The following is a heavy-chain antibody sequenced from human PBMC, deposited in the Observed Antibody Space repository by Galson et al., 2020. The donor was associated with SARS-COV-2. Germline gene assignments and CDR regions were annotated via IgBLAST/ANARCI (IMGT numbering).Heavy chain of an antibody. V-gene: IGHV3-30-3*01. D-gene: IGHD3-10*01. CDR1: GFTFSSYA. CDR3: ARTLYSYGSFYFDY. J-gene: IGHJ4*02. CDR2: ISYDGSNK. Sequence: GESLKISCAASGFTFSSYAMHWVRQAPGKGLEWVAVISYDGSNKYYADSVKGRFTISRDNSKNTLYLQMNSLRADDTAVYYCARTLYSYGSFYFDYWGQGTLVTVSS.